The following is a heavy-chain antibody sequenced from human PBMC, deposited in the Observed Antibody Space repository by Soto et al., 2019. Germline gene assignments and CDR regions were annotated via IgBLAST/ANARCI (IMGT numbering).Heavy chain of an antibody. CDR3: ARFGATDSTRGGYFDY. D-gene: IGHD2-2*01. V-gene: IGHV1-69*13. CDR1: GGTFSSYA. J-gene: IGHJ4*02. CDR2: IIPIFGTA. Sequence: SVKVSCKASGGTFSSYAISWVRQAPGQGLEWMGGIIPIFGTANYAQKFQGRVTITADESTSTAYMELSSLRSEDTAVYYCARFGATDSTRGGYFDYWGQGTLVTVSS.